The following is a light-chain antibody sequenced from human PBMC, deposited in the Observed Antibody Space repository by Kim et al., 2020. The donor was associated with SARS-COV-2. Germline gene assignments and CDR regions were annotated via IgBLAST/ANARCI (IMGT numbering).Light chain of an antibody. CDR2: GKN. Sequence: LGQTVRITCQGDSLRSYYASWYQQKPGQAPVLVIYGKNNRPSGIPDRFSGSSSGNTASLTITGAQAEDEADYYCNSRDSSGNHLEVFGGGTHLTFL. CDR1: SLRSYY. J-gene: IGLJ3*02. CDR3: NSRDSSGNHLEV. V-gene: IGLV3-19*01.